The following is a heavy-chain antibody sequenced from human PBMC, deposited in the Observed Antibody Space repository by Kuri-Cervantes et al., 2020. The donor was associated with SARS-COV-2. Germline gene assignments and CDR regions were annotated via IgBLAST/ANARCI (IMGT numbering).Heavy chain of an antibody. Sequence: SETLSLTCTVSGGSISSYYWSWIRQPPGKGLEWIGYIYYSGSTNYNPSLKSRVTISVDTSKNQFSLKLSSVTAADTAVYYCARGRIRPFDYWGQGTLVTVSS. CDR1: GGSISSYY. CDR3: ARGRIRPFDY. CDR2: IYYSGST. J-gene: IGHJ4*02. V-gene: IGHV4-59*12.